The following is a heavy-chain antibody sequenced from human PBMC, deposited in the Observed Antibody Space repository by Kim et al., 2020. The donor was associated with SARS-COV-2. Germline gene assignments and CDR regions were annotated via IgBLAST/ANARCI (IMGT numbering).Heavy chain of an antibody. CDR1: GFTFGAYA. D-gene: IGHD1-1*01. Sequence: GGSLRLSCAASGFTFGAYAMHWVRQAPGKGLEWVSGISRNSGSRGYADSVMGRFTISRDNAKNSLYLQMNSLRGEDTAMYYCIKAHSQPGAEEGQYFNY. CDR2: ISRNSGSR. V-gene: IGHV3-9*01. J-gene: IGHJ4*01. CDR3: IKAHSQPGAEEGQYFNY.